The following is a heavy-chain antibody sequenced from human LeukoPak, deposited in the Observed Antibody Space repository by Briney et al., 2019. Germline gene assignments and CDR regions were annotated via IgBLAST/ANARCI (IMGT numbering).Heavy chain of an antibody. V-gene: IGHV3-23*01. D-gene: IGHD2-21*01. CDR3: AKAPVTSCRGAFCYPFDY. Sequence: GGSLRLSCTASGLSLNSYAMSWVRQAPGKRLEWVSASSSSDDGKWYAESVRGRFTISRVTSKNTVYLQMNSLRVEDAGVYYCAKAPVTSCRGAFCYPFDYWGHGTLVTVSS. CDR2: SSSSDDGK. J-gene: IGHJ4*01. CDR1: GLSLNSYA.